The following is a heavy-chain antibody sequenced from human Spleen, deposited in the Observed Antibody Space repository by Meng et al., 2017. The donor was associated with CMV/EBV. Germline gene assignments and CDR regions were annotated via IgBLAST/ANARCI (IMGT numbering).Heavy chain of an antibody. CDR1: GFTFSSYA. CDR2: ISGSGGST. Sequence: GESLKISCAASGFTFSSYAMSWVRQAPGKGLEWVSAISGSGGSTYYADSVKGRFTISRDNSKNTLYLQMNSLRAEDTAVYYWANPPITMIVGWGQGTLVTVSS. J-gene: IGHJ4*02. CDR3: ANPPITMIVG. V-gene: IGHV3-23*01. D-gene: IGHD3-22*01.